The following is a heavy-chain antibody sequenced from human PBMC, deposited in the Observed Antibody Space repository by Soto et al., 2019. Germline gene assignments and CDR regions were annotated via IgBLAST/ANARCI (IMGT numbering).Heavy chain of an antibody. V-gene: IGHV4-30-4*01. Sequence: PPETLSLTCTVSGGSISSGDYYWSWIRQPPGKGLEGIGYIYYSGSTYYNPSLKSRVTISVDASKNQFSLKLSSVTAADTAVYYCASGGWYTFDYWGQGTLVTVSS. CDR3: ASGGWYTFDY. J-gene: IGHJ4*02. CDR2: IYYSGST. D-gene: IGHD2-15*01. CDR1: GGSISSGDYY.